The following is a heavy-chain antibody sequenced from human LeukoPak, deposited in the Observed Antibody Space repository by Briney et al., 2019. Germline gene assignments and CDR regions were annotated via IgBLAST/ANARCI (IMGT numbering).Heavy chain of an antibody. V-gene: IGHV3-53*01. J-gene: IGHJ4*02. Sequence: AGGSLRLSCAASGFTVSSNYMSWVRQAPGKGLEWVSAIYSGGSTYYADSVKGRFTISRDNSKNTLYLQMNSLRVEDTAVYYCARSTIGVPFDYWGQGTLVTVSS. D-gene: IGHD2-8*01. CDR2: IYSGGST. CDR3: ARSTIGVPFDY. CDR1: GFTVSSNY.